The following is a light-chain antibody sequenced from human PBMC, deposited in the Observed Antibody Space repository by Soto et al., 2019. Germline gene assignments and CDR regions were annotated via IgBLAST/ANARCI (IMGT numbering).Light chain of an antibody. CDR2: DAS. CDR1: QSISSW. CDR3: RPYGTDPGLC. Sequence: QITKSDDRRSGYEGGRGCFPCRASQSISSWLAWYQQKPGKAPKLLIYDASSLESGVPSRFSGSVSGTEITLTIYVLRPDIPAAQFCRPYGTDPGLCFAGGTKVDIK. J-gene: IGKJ4*01. V-gene: IGKV1-5*01.